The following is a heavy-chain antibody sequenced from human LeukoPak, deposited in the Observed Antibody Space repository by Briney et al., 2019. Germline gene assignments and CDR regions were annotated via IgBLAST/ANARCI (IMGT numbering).Heavy chain of an antibody. D-gene: IGHD1-26*01. J-gene: IGHJ4*02. CDR3: ARHSGTYYDF. V-gene: IGHV3-7*01. CDR1: GFSFSNYW. Sequence: PGGSLRLSCAASGFSFSNYWMSWVRQAPGKGLEWVANIKQDGREKYSVDSVEGRFTISRDNAENSLYLQMSSLRAEDTAVYYCARHSGTYYDFWGQGTLVTVSS. CDR2: IKQDGREK.